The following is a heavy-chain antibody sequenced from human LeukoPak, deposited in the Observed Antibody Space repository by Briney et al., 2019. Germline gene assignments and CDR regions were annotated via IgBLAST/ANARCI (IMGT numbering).Heavy chain of an antibody. V-gene: IGHV3-33*01. Sequence: PGRSLRLSCAASGFTFSSYGMHWVRQAPGKGLEWVAVIWYDGSNKYYADSVKGRFTISRDNSKNTLYLQMDSLRAEDTAVYYCARDLAAGPAFDYWGQGTLVTVSS. D-gene: IGHD6-13*01. CDR1: GFTFSSYG. J-gene: IGHJ4*02. CDR3: ARDLAAGPAFDY. CDR2: IWYDGSNK.